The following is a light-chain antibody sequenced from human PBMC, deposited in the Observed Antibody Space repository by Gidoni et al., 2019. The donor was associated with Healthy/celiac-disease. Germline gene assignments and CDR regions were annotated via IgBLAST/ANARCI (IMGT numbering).Light chain of an antibody. CDR1: QRISSY. Sequence: QMSQSPSSLSASVGDRVTITCQASQRISSYLNWYQQKPGKAPKLLIYAASSLQSGVPARFSGSGSGTDFTLTISSLQSEDFATYYCQQYYSTPSWTFGQGTKVEIK. CDR2: AAS. J-gene: IGKJ1*01. CDR3: QQYYSTPSWT. V-gene: IGKV1-39*01.